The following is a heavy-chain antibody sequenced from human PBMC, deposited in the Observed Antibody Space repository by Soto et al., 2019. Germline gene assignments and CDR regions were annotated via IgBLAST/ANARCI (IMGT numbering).Heavy chain of an antibody. V-gene: IGHV4-59*01. Sequence: QVQLQESGPGLVKPSETLSLTCTVSGGSISSYYWSWIRQPPGKGLEWIGYIYYSGSTNYNPSLNRRVTISVDTSKTLFSLKLSSVTAADTAVYYCARPPGTAMGSAFDYWCQGTLVTVSS. CDR3: ARPPGTAMGSAFDY. CDR2: IYYSGST. J-gene: IGHJ4*02. CDR1: GGSISSYY. D-gene: IGHD5-18*01.